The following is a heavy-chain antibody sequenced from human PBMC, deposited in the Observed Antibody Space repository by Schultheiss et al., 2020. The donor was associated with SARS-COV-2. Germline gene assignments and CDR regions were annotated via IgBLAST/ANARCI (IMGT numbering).Heavy chain of an antibody. V-gene: IGHV3-21*01. CDR3: ARGATHYYGMDV. J-gene: IGHJ6*02. Sequence: GGSLRLSCAASGFTFSSYGMHWVRQAPGKGLEWVSSIDSSSNYIYYADSVKGRFTISRDNSKNTLYLQMNSLRAEDTAVYYCARGATHYYGMDVWGQGTTVTVSS. CDR2: IDSSSNYI. CDR1: GFTFSSYG.